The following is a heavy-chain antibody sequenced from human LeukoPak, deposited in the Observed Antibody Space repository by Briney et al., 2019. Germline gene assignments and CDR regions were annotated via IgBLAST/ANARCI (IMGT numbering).Heavy chain of an antibody. CDR3: ARDQEGFDY. Sequence: ASVKVSCKASGYTFTSNYIHWVRQATGQGLEWMGMIYPRDGSTSYAQKFQGRVTVTRDTSTSTVHMELSGLRSGDTAVYYCARDQEGFDYWGQGTLVTVSS. CDR1: GYTFTSNY. CDR2: IYPRDGST. J-gene: IGHJ4*02. V-gene: IGHV1-46*01.